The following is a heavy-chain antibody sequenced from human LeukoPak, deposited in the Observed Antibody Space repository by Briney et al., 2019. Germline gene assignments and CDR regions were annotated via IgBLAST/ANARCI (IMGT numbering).Heavy chain of an antibody. J-gene: IGHJ4*01. V-gene: IGHV3-7*03. CDR2: IKQDGSEK. Sequence: GGSLRLSCAASGFTFSSYWMSWVRQAPGKGLEWVANIKQDGSEKYYVDSVKGRFTTSRDNAKNSLYLQMNSLRVEDTALYYCTKDVLAGGLDYWGPGTLVTVSS. D-gene: IGHD3-3*02. CDR1: GFTFSSYW. CDR3: TKDVLAGGLDY.